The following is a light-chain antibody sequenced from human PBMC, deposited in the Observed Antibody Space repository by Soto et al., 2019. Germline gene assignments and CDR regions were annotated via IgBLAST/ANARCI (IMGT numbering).Light chain of an antibody. V-gene: IGKV1-5*01. J-gene: IGKJ1*01. CDR2: DAS. CDR1: QSISSW. Sequence: DIQMTQSPSTLSASVGDRVTITCRASQSISSWLAWYQQKPGKAPKVLIYDASTLESGVPSRFSGSGSGTEFTLTISSLQPDDFATYFCQQYETYSRTFGQGTKVEIK. CDR3: QQYETYSRT.